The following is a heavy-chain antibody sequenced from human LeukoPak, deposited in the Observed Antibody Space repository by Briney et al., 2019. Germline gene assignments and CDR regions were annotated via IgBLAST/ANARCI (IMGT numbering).Heavy chain of an antibody. CDR3: ARSQGASSWYTPFDY. J-gene: IGHJ4*02. CDR1: GDSISPYY. V-gene: IGHV4-59*01. D-gene: IGHD6-13*01. CDR2: IYYTGDT. Sequence: PSETLSLTCTVSGDSISPYYWSWIRQPPGKGLEWIAYIYYTGDTSYNPSLKSRVTLSIDTSKNQFSLKLISVTAADTAVYYCARSQGASSWYTPFDYWGQGILVTVST.